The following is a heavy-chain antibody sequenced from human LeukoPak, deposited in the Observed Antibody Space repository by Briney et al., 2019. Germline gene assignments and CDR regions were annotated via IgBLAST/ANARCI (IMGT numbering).Heavy chain of an antibody. V-gene: IGHV3-15*01. CDR3: TTGPS. CDR2: IKSKTGGGTT. CDR1: GFTFDKAW. J-gene: IGHJ3*01. Sequence: GGSLRLSCAASGFTFDKAWMNWGRQAPGKGLEWVGRIKSKTGGGTTDYAAPVKGRFTISRDDSENTLYLQMKTEDTAVYYCTTGPSWGQGTMVTVSS.